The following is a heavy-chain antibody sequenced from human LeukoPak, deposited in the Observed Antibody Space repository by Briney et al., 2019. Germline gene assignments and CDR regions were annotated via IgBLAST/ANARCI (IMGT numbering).Heavy chain of an antibody. CDR1: GDSFSSGGYS. Sequence: PSETLSLTCSVSGDSFSSGGYSWSWIRQHPGKGLEWIGYIYYSGSTYYNPSLKSRVTISVDTSKNQSYLKLRSVTAADTAVYYCARAGGYSGYAFDYWGQGTLVTVSS. CDR2: IYYSGST. D-gene: IGHD5-12*01. V-gene: IGHV4-31*03. CDR3: ARAGGYSGYAFDY. J-gene: IGHJ4*02.